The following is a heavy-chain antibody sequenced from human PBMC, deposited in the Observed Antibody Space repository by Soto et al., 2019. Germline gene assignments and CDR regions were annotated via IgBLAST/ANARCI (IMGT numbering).Heavy chain of an antibody. CDR1: GFTFSSFW. Sequence: GGPLGLSCAASGFTFSSFWVSWVRQAPGKGLEWVANIKQDGSEKYYVDSVKGRFTISRDNAKNSLYLQMNSLRAEDTAVYYCARDLGVPADDYWGQGTLVTVSS. V-gene: IGHV3-7*03. CDR3: ARDLGVPADDY. CDR2: IKQDGSEK. J-gene: IGHJ4*02. D-gene: IGHD2-2*01.